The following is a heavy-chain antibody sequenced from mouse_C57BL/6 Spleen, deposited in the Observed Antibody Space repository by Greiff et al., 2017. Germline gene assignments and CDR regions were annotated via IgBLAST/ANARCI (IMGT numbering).Heavy chain of an antibody. CDR1: GFTFSDYG. J-gene: IGHJ3*01. D-gene: IGHD4-1*01. Sequence: EVKLVVSGGGLVKPGGSLKLSCAASGFTFSDYGMHWVRQAPEKGLEWVAYISSGSSTIYYADTVKGRFTISRDNAKNTLFLQMTSLRSEDTAMYYCARNWERGEFAYWGQGTLVTVSA. CDR2: ISSGSSTI. CDR3: ARNWERGEFAY. V-gene: IGHV5-17*01.